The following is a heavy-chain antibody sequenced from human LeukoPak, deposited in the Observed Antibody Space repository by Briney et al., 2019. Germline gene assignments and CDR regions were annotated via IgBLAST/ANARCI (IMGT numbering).Heavy chain of an antibody. Sequence: SQTLSLTCAISGDSVSNNNAAWNWVRQSPSRGLEWLGRTYYTSNWYNDYAISTKSRIVIKPDTSKNQVSLHLNSVTPEDTAVYYCARELGNTFDYWGQGTLVTVSS. CDR3: ARELGNTFDY. CDR2: TYYTSNWYN. J-gene: IGHJ4*02. V-gene: IGHV6-1*01. D-gene: IGHD7-27*01. CDR1: GDSVSNNNAA.